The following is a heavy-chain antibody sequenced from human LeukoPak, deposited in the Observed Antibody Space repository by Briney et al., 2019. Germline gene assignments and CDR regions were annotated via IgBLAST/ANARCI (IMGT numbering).Heavy chain of an antibody. J-gene: IGHJ3*02. Sequence: NPGGSLRLSCAASGFTFSTYWMHWVRQAPGKGLVWVSRINRDGSSTSYADSVKGRFTISRDNAKNTLYLQMNSLRAEDTAVYYCARDRETYYDILTGYYTLGDAFDIWGQGTMVTVSS. CDR2: INRDGSST. CDR3: ARDRETYYDILTGYYTLGDAFDI. CDR1: GFTFSTYW. V-gene: IGHV3-74*01. D-gene: IGHD3-9*01.